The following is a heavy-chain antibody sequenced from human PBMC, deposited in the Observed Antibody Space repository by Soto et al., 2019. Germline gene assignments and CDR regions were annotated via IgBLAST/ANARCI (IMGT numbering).Heavy chain of an antibody. CDR2: ISSSSSYI. D-gene: IGHD3-9*01. V-gene: IGHV3-21*01. CDR3: ARDTPDPFDSHPFDY. J-gene: IGHJ4*02. CDR1: ECTFGSYS. Sequence: GGSMRLSCAAAECTFGSYSRNWVRQDPGKGLEWVSSISSSSSYIYYADSVKGRFTISRDNAKNSLYLQMNSLRAEDTAVYYCARDTPDPFDSHPFDYWGQGTLVTVSS.